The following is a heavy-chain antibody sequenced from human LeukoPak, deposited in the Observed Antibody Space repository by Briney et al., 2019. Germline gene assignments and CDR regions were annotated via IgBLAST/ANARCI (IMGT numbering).Heavy chain of an antibody. V-gene: IGHV3-23*01. CDR1: GFTFSSYA. CDR2: ISGSRGTT. J-gene: IGHJ4*02. Sequence: GGSLSLSCAASGFTFSSYAMSWGRQAPGKGLEWVSGISGSRGTTYSADSVKGRLPISRDNSKNTLYLQMTSLRADDTAVYYCAKERTGGWPFDYGGEGTLVTVSS. D-gene: IGHD6-19*01. CDR3: AKERTGGWPFDY.